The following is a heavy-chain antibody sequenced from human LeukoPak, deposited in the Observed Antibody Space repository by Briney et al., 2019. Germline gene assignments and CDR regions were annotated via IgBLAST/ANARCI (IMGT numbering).Heavy chain of an antibody. Sequence: ASVKVSCKASGYTFTSYGISWVRQAPGQGLERMGWISAYNGNTNYAQKLRGRVTMTTDTSTSTAYMELRSLRSDDTAVYYCARVGSYGVVFDYWGQGTLVTVSS. CDR2: ISAYNGNT. V-gene: IGHV1-18*01. D-gene: IGHD1-26*01. CDR3: ARVGSYGVVFDY. CDR1: GYTFTSYG. J-gene: IGHJ4*02.